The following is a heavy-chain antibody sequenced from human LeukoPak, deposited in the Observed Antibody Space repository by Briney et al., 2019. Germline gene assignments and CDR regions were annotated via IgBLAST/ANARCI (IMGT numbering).Heavy chain of an antibody. J-gene: IGHJ4*02. CDR1: GITLSNYG. CDR3: AKRGVVVRVILVGFHKEAYYFDS. V-gene: IGHV3-23*01. Sequence: GGSLTLSCAVSGITLSNYGMSWVRQAPGKGLEWVAGISGSGGSTNYADSVKGRFTISRDNPKNTLFLQMNSLRAEDTAVYFCAKRGVVVRVILVGFHKEAYYFDSWGQGALVTVSS. CDR2: ISGSGGST. D-gene: IGHD3-10*01.